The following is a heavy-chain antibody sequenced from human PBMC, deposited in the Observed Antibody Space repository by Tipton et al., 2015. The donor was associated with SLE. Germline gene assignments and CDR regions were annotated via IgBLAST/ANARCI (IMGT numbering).Heavy chain of an antibody. CDR2: IFYSGST. V-gene: IGHV4-59*01. CDR3: ARDEARGYFGA. J-gene: IGHJ1*01. D-gene: IGHD3-22*01. Sequence: LRLSCTVSGGSIDTAYWSWIRQPPGKGLEWIGYIFYSGSTDYNPSLKSRVTMSIDTSKSQFSLKLSSVTAADTAVYYCARDEARGYFGARGLRTLVAVSS. CDR1: GGSIDTAY.